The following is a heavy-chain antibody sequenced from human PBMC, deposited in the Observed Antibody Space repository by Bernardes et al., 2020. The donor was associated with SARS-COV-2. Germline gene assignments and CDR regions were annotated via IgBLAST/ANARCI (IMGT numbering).Heavy chain of an antibody. CDR1: GFNFSSYA. D-gene: IGHD4-17*01. J-gene: IGHJ2*01. CDR3: ARILRDNGFGSGYYDL. CDR2: ITASTTYI. V-gene: IGHV3-21*01. Sequence: GSLRPSCAASGFNFSSYAMNWVRQAPGKGLQWVSSITASTTYIQYTDSVEGRFTVSRDNAKNSLYLEMTSLRAEDTAIYYCARILRDNGFGSGYYDLWGRGTLVTVSS.